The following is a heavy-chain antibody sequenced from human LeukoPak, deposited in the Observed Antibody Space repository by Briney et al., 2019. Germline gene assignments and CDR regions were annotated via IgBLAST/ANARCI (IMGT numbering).Heavy chain of an antibody. V-gene: IGHV3-7*05. J-gene: IGHJ4*02. CDR3: ARDLIDYYDCSGYYYPTF. D-gene: IGHD3-22*01. CDR2: IKEDGSDK. Sequence: GGSLRLSCAASEFTFRRYWMIWVRQAPGKGLEWVANIKEDGSDKYYVDSVKGRFTISRDNAKNSLYLQMNSLRAEDTAVYYCARDLIDYYDCSGYYYPTFWGQGTLVTVSS. CDR1: EFTFRRYW.